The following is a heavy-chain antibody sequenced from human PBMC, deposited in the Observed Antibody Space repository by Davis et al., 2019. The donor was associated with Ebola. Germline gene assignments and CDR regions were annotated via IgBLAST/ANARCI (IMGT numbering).Heavy chain of an antibody. CDR2: ISYDGSNK. V-gene: IGHV3-30*03. CDR3: ARGQLSDY. J-gene: IGHJ4*02. Sequence: GESLKISCAASGFTFSNYGMHWVRQAPGKGLEWVAVISYDGSNKYYADSVKGRFTISRDNSKNTLYLQMNSLRAEDTAVYYCARGQLSDYWGQGTLVTVSS. CDR1: GFTFSNYG. D-gene: IGHD6-13*01.